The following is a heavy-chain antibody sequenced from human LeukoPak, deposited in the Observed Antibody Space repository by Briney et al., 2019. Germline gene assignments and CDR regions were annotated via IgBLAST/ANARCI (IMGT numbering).Heavy chain of an antibody. CDR1: GFTFSSYA. D-gene: IGHD3-10*01. V-gene: IGHV3-23*01. CDR2: ISGSGGST. Sequence: GGSLRLSCAASGFTFSSYAMSWVRQAPGKGLEWVSAISGSGGSTYYADSVKGRFTISRDSSKNTLYLQMNSLRAEDTAVYYCAKSAGSGSDSYYFDYWGQGTLVTVSS. J-gene: IGHJ4*02. CDR3: AKSAGSGSDSYYFDY.